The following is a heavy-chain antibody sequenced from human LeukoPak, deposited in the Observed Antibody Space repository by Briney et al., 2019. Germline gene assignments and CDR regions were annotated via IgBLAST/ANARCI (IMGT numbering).Heavy chain of an antibody. V-gene: IGHV3-30*02. D-gene: IGHD5-18*01. Sequence: GGSLRLSCAASGFTFSTYGMHWVRQAPGKGLEWVAFIRYDGSNKYYGDSVKGRFTISRGNSKNTLYLQMNSLRAEDTAVYYCAKDGYSYGLRQDLDYWGQGSLVTVSS. CDR3: AKDGYSYGLRQDLDY. CDR2: IRYDGSNK. CDR1: GFTFSTYG. J-gene: IGHJ4*02.